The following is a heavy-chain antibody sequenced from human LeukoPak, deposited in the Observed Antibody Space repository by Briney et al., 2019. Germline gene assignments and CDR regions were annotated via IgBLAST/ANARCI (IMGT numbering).Heavy chain of an antibody. CDR1: GGSFSGYY. CDR2: INHSGST. Sequence: SETLSLTCAVYGGSFSGYYWRWIRQPPGKGLEWIGEINHSGSTNYNPSLKSRVTISVDTSKNQFSLKLSSVTAADTAVYYCARGRLDYDFWSGYYTGNRIYFDYWGQGTLVTVSS. V-gene: IGHV4-34*01. D-gene: IGHD3-3*01. CDR3: ARGRLDYDFWSGYYTGNRIYFDY. J-gene: IGHJ4*02.